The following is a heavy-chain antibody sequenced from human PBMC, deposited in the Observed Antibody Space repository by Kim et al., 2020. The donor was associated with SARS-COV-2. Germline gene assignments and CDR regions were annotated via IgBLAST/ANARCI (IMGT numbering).Heavy chain of an antibody. CDR2: INPSGGST. Sequence: ASVKVSCKASGYTFTSYYMHWVRQAPGQGLEWMGIINPSGGSTSYAQKFQGRVTMTRDTSTSTVYMELSSLRSEDTAVYYCARSASAKMVRGYHGMDVWGQGTTVTVSS. V-gene: IGHV1-46*01. J-gene: IGHJ6*02. CDR1: GYTFTSYY. D-gene: IGHD3-10*01. CDR3: ARSASAKMVRGYHGMDV.